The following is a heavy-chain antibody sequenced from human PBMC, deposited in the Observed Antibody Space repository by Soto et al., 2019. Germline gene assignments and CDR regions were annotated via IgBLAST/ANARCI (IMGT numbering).Heavy chain of an antibody. CDR2: LHSGGDT. CDR1: GIPVSSNY. CDR3: ARDGPYYYASRMDV. J-gene: IGHJ6*02. D-gene: IGHD3-10*01. Sequence: EVQLVESGGGLVQPGGSLRLSCVASGIPVSSNYMTWVRQAPGKGLEWVSVLHSGGDTYYANSVKGRFTISRHDSTNTLFLQTNSLTAEDTAVYYCARDGPYYYASRMDVWGQGNTVTVAS. V-gene: IGHV3-53*04.